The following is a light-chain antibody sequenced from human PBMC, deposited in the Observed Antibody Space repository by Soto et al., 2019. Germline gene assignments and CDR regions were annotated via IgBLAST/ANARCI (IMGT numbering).Light chain of an antibody. CDR1: RSDVGTYNL. Sequence: QSALTQPASVSGSPGQSITISCTGTRSDVGTYNLVSWYQQHPGKAPKLLIYEGTKRPSGVSHRFSGSKSGNTASLTISGLQAEDEADYYCCSFAGSATFYVLGSGTKVTVL. CDR3: CSFAGSATFYV. V-gene: IGLV2-23*01. J-gene: IGLJ1*01. CDR2: EGT.